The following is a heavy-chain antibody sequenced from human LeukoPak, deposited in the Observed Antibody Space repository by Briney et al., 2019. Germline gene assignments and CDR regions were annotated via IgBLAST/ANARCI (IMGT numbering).Heavy chain of an antibody. CDR3: ARDHRGSPNYDSSGPLDY. J-gene: IGHJ4*02. CDR2: ISTSSSYI. D-gene: IGHD3-22*01. CDR1: GFTFSSYS. Sequence: GGSLRLSCAASGFTFSSYSMNWVRQAPGKGLEWVSSISTSSSYIYYANSVKGRFTISRDNAKNSLYLQMNSLRAEDTAVYYCARDHRGSPNYDSSGPLDYWGQGTLVTVSS. V-gene: IGHV3-21*01.